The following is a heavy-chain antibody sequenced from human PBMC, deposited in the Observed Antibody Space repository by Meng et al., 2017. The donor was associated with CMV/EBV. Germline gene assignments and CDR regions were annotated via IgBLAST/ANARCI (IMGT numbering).Heavy chain of an antibody. CDR3: ARGVKSGYSGYDLAVYYFDY. D-gene: IGHD5-12*01. V-gene: IGHV3-7*01. CDR1: GFTFSSYW. CDR2: IKQDGSEK. Sequence: GGSLRLSCAASGFTFSSYWMSWVRQAPGKGLEWVANIKQDGSEKYYVDSVKGRFTTSRDNAKNSLYLQMNSLRAEDTAVYYCARGVKSGYSGYDLAVYYFDYWGQGTLVTVSS. J-gene: IGHJ4*02.